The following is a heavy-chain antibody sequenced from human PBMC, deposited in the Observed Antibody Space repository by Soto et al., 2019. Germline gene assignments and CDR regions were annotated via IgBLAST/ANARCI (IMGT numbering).Heavy chain of an antibody. V-gene: IGHV2-5*02. CDR1: GFSLSTSGVG. CDR2: IYRDDDK. J-gene: IGHJ5*02. D-gene: IGHD2-15*01. CDR3: AHRGGYCSGGSCHNWFDP. Sequence: QITLKESGPTLVKPTQTLTLTCTFSGFSLSTSGVGVGWIRQPPGKALEWLALIYRDDDKRYSPSLKSSLTITNDTSKSQVVLTMTNMDPVDTATYYCAHRGGYCSGGSCHNWFDPWGQGTLVTVSS.